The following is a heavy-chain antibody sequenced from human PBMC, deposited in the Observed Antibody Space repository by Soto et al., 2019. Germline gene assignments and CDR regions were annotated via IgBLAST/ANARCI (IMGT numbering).Heavy chain of an antibody. CDR2: IQSGGPT. CDR1: GFTVGSKY. D-gene: IGHD2-15*01. Sequence: GGSLRLSCAASGFTVGSKYMSWVGQGPGKGLEWVSLIQSGGPTYYADSVKGRFTISRDTSENTLHLQMDSLRAEDTAVYYCARDDVLCDGGRCYGVPLDVWGKRTTVTVSS. J-gene: IGHJ6*04. CDR3: ARDDVLCDGGRCYGVPLDV. V-gene: IGHV3-66*01.